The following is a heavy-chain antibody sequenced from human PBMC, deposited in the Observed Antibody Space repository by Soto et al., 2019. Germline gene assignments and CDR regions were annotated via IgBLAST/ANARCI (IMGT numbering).Heavy chain of an antibody. CDR2: IYPGDSEG. D-gene: IGHD3-16*01. Sequence: GESLKISCKASGYSFTIYWIGWVLQMPGKGLEWMGIIYPGDSEGRYSPSFQGQVTISADKSISTAYLQWSSLKASETAMYYCARKGGRGMNDAFDIWGQGTTVTVSS. CDR1: GYSFTIYW. CDR3: ARKGGRGMNDAFDI. J-gene: IGHJ3*02. V-gene: IGHV5-51*01.